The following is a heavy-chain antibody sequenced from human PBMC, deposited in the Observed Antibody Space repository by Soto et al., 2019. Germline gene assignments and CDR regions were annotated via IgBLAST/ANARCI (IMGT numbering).Heavy chain of an antibody. J-gene: IGHJ6*02. CDR3: ARVATIGYYYYGMDV. CDR2: INHSGSA. CDR1: GGSFSGYY. V-gene: IGHV4-34*01. D-gene: IGHD5-12*01. Sequence: PSETLSLTCAVYGGSFSGYYWSWIRQPPGKGLEWIGEINHSGSANYNPSLKSRVTISVDTSKNQFSLKLSSVTAADTAVYYCARVATIGYYYYGMDVWGQRTTVTVLL.